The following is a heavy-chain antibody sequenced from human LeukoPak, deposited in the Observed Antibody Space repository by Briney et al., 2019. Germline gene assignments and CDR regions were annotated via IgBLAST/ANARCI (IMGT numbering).Heavy chain of an antibody. CDR1: GFTFNKYG. CDR3: AIPVWTWGAALGY. V-gene: IGHV3-30*03. CDR2: ISYHGNQK. J-gene: IGHJ4*02. Sequence: PGRSLRLSCVASGFTFNKYGMHWVRQAPGKGLEWVAVISYHGNQKNYAESVQGRFTVSRDNSNNTLYLEVNSLRPEDAAVYYCAIPVWTWGAALGYWGQGTLVTVSS. D-gene: IGHD3-16*01.